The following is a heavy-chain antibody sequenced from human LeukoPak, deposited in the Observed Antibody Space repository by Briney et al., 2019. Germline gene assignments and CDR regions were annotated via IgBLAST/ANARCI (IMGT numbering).Heavy chain of an antibody. J-gene: IGHJ4*02. CDR3: AKVKREWLASYYFDY. V-gene: IGHV3-23*01. D-gene: IGHD6-19*01. CDR1: GFTFSSYA. CDR2: ISGSGGST. Sequence: PGGSLRLSCAASGFTFSSYAMSGVRQAPGKGLEWVSAISGSGGSTYYADSVKGRFTISRDNSKNTLYLQMNSLRAEDTAVYYCAKVKREWLASYYFDYWGQGTLVTVSS.